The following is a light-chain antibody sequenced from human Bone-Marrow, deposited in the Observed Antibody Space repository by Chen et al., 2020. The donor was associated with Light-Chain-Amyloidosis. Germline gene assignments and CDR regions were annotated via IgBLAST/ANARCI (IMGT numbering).Light chain of an antibody. CDR1: QTISSNY. J-gene: IGKJ4*01. V-gene: IGKV3-20*01. CDR2: GSS. CDR3: QQYGTSPLT. Sequence: EIVLTQSPGTLSLSPGEGANLSCRASQTISSNYLTWYQQKFGQAPRLLIYGSSSRATGIPDMFTGSGSGQDFTLTINSLEPEDFAMYYCQQYGTSPLTFRGGTKVEIK.